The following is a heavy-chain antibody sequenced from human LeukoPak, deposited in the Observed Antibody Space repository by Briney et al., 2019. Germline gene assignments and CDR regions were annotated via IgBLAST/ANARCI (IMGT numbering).Heavy chain of an antibody. CDR3: ARDQGGPFDF. V-gene: IGHV4-59*12. J-gene: IGHJ4*02. Sequence: SETLSLTCTVSGGSISTNYWTWIRQPPGKGLEWIGYTDYSGSTNYNPSLKSRVTISLDTSKNHFSLRLSSLTAADTAVYYCARDQGGPFDFWGRGILVTVSS. CDR2: TDYSGST. CDR1: GGSISTNY.